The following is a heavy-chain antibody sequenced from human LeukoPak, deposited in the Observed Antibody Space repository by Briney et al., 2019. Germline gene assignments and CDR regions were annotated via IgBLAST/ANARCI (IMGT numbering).Heavy chain of an antibody. CDR3: AREGLSYYDILTGYYFFDY. J-gene: IGHJ4*02. Sequence: SVKVSCKASGGTFSSYTISWVRQAPGQGLEWMGRTIPILGIANYAQKFQGRVTITADKSTSTAYMELSSLRSEDTAVYYCAREGLSYYDILTGYYFFDYWGQGTLVTVSS. CDR1: GGTFSSYT. CDR2: TIPILGIA. D-gene: IGHD3-9*01. V-gene: IGHV1-69*04.